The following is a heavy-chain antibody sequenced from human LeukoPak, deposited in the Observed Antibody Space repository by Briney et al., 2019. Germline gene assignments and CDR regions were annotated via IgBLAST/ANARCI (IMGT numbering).Heavy chain of an antibody. V-gene: IGHV4-39*01. CDR1: GGSISSSSYF. J-gene: IGHJ6*03. CDR2: VHHSGST. CDR3: ARQLYVSGSYYAPMDV. D-gene: IGHD3-10*01. Sequence: PSETLSLTCSVSGGSISSSSYFWGWIRQPPGKGLEWIASVHHSGSTYYNPSLKSRLTVSVDTSKNQFSLKMSSVTAADTAVYFCARQLYVSGSYYAPMDVWGKGTTVTISS.